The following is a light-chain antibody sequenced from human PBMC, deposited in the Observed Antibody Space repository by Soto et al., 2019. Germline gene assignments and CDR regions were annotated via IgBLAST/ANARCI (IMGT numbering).Light chain of an antibody. CDR3: CSYAGSYTYV. V-gene: IGLV2-11*01. J-gene: IGLJ1*01. CDR1: SSDIGVYNS. Sequence: QSALTQPRSVSGSPGQSVTISCTGTSSDIGVYNSVSWYQQHPGKAPKLMIYDVSKRPSGVPDRFSGSKSGNTASLTISGLQAEDEADYYCCSYAGSYTYVFATGTKVTVL. CDR2: DVS.